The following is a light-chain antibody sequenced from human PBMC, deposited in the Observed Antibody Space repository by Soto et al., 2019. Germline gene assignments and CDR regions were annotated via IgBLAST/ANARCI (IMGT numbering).Light chain of an antibody. CDR3: QQANSFPRT. J-gene: IGKJ3*01. V-gene: IGKV1-12*01. Sequence: QMMQSPSPVSESVRDPGSCAWRVTQGISSWLAWYQQKPGKAPKLLIYAASSLQSGVPSRFSGSGSGTDFTLTINHLQPEDFATYYCQQANSFPRTFGPGTKVDIK. CDR1: QGISSW. CDR2: AAS.